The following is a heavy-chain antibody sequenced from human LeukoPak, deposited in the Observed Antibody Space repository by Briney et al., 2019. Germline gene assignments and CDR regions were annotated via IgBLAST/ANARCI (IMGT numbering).Heavy chain of an antibody. V-gene: IGHV6-1*01. Sequence: SQTLSLTCAIFGDSVSSNSVAWNWIRQSPSRGPEWLGRTYYRSKWYIDYADSVKSRITISPDTSKNQFSLQLNSMTPEDTAIYYCARGRVSAFDIWGQGTMVTVSS. CDR2: TYYRSKWYI. D-gene: IGHD2-8*01. CDR3: ARGRVSAFDI. CDR1: GDSVSSNSVA. J-gene: IGHJ3*02.